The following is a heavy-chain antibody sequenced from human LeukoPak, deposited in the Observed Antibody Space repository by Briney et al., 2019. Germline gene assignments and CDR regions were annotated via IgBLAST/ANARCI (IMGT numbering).Heavy chain of an antibody. D-gene: IGHD6-6*01. J-gene: IGHJ3*02. CDR3: ARDSWSSIAARGAAFDI. V-gene: IGHV4-4*07. Sequence: SGTLSLTCTVSGGSISSYYWSWIRQPAGKGLEWIGRIYTSGSTNYNPSLKSRVTMSVDTSKNQFSLKLSSVTAADTAVYYCARDSWSSIAARGAAFDIWGQGTMVTASS. CDR2: IYTSGST. CDR1: GGSISSYY.